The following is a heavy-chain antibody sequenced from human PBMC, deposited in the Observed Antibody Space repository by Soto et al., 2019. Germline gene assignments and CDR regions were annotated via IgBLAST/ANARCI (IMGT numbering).Heavy chain of an antibody. Sequence: EVQLVESGGGLVQPGWSLRLSCAASGFTVSSNYMSWVRQAPGKGLEGVSVIYSGGSTYYADSVKGRFTISRDNSKHTVYLQMNSLRAEDTAVYYCARDNCDYWGYWDYWGQGIMVTFSS. J-gene: IGHJ4*02. V-gene: IGHV3-66*01. CDR2: IYSGGST. CDR3: ARDNCDYWGYWDY. D-gene: IGHD4-17*01. CDR1: GFTVSSNY.